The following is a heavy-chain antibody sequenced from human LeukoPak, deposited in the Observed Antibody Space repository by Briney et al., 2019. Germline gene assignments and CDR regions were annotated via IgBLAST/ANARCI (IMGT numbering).Heavy chain of an antibody. Sequence: GGSLRLSCAASGFTFSTYAMSWVRQAPGKGLEWVSVISGSGVSIYYADSVKGRFTISRDNAKNTLYLEMHSLRVEDTAIYYCAREGSYLNSGGSYYLHWLDPWGQGTLVTVSS. D-gene: IGHD3-22*01. CDR2: ISGSGVSI. CDR3: AREGSYLNSGGSYYLHWLDP. V-gene: IGHV3-23*01. J-gene: IGHJ5*02. CDR1: GFTFSTYA.